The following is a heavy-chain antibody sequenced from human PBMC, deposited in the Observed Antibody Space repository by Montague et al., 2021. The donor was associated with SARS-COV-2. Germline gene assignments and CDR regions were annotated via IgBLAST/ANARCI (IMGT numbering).Heavy chain of an antibody. J-gene: IGHJ4*02. CDR2: IYYSGST. D-gene: IGHD3-10*01. Sequence: TLSLTCTVSGASISTGPFYWSWIRQYTGKGLEWIGYIYYSGSTYYNPSLKSRITMSVDPSKNQFSLTLSSVTAADTAIYYCVTRPPDGTGSFDDWGQGILVTVSS. CDR3: VTRPPDGTGSFDD. CDR1: GASISTGPFY. V-gene: IGHV4-31*03.